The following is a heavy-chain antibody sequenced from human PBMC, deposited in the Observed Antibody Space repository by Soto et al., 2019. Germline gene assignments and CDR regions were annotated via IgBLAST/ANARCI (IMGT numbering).Heavy chain of an antibody. CDR3: ARMLSTGTTCDY. J-gene: IGHJ4*02. CDR1: GGSISSGGYY. Sequence: PSETLSLTCTVSGGSISSGGYYWSWIRQHPGKGLEWIGYIYYSGSTYYNPSLKSRVTISVDTSKNQFSLKLSSVTAADTAVYYCARMLSTGTTCDYWGQGTLVTVSS. V-gene: IGHV4-31*03. D-gene: IGHD1-1*01. CDR2: IYYSGST.